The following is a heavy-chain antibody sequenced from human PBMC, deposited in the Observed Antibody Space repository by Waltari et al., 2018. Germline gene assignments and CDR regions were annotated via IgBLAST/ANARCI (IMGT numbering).Heavy chain of an antibody. CDR3: ARDQTAAIAVAGTRYYYGMDV. CDR1: GGSISRYY. J-gene: IGHJ6*02. D-gene: IGHD6-19*01. Sequence: QVQLQESGPGLVKPSETLSLTCTVSGGSISRYYWSWLRQPAGKGLEWIGRIYTSGSTNYNPSLKSRVTMSVDTSKNQFSLKLSSVTAADTAVYYCARDQTAAIAVAGTRYYYGMDVWGQGTTVTVSS. CDR2: IYTSGST. V-gene: IGHV4-4*07.